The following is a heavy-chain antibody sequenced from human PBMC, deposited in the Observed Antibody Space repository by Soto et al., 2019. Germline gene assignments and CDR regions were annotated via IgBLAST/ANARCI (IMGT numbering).Heavy chain of an antibody. CDR1: GGSISSYF. V-gene: IGHV4-59*08. Sequence: SETLSLTYTVSGGSISSYFWSWIRQPPGKGLEWIGYISDRGSTNYNPSLKSRVAISAATSNNQFSLKLISVTAADTAVYFCARHMMGVATISIWGQGTMVTVSS. CDR2: ISDRGST. CDR3: ARHMMGVATISI. J-gene: IGHJ3*02. D-gene: IGHD5-12*01.